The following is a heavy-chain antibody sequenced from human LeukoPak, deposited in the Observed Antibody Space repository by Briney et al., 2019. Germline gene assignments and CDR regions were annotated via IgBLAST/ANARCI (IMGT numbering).Heavy chain of an antibody. CDR1: GGSMSSYY. CDR3: ARARFEVYTVRSFYYGMDV. J-gene: IGHJ6*02. Sequence: SETLSLTCTVSGGSMSSYYWSWIRQPPGKGLEWIGNIFYSGTTNHNPSLKSRVTLSADTSKNQFSLKLFSMTAADTAVYYCARARFEVYTVRSFYYGMDVWGQGTTVTVSS. D-gene: IGHD4-17*01. V-gene: IGHV4-59*12. CDR2: IFYSGTT.